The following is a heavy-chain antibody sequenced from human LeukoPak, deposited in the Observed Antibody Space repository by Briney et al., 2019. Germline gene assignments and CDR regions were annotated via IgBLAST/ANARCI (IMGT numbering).Heavy chain of an antibody. J-gene: IGHJ4*02. CDR1: GYTFTSYD. CDR3: ARGVLGELPGDY. Sequence: ASVKVSCKASGYTFTSYDINWVRQATGQGLEWMGWMDPNSGNTGYAQKFQGRVTMTRNTSISTAYMELSSLRSEDTAVYYCARGVLGELPGDYRGQGTLVTVSS. D-gene: IGHD3-10*01. CDR2: MDPNSGNT. V-gene: IGHV1-8*01.